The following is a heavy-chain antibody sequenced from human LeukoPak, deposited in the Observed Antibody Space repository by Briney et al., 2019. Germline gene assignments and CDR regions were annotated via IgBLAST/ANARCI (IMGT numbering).Heavy chain of an antibody. D-gene: IGHD6-19*01. CDR3: ARYSSGWYPFDY. CDR2: IYYSGST. Sequence: SETLSLTCTVSGGSISSYYWSWIRQTPGKGLEWIGYIYYSGSTNYNPSLKSRVTISVDTSKNQFSLKLSSVTAADTAVYYCARYSSGWYPFDYWGQGTLVTVSS. J-gene: IGHJ4*02. V-gene: IGHV4-59*08. CDR1: GGSISSYY.